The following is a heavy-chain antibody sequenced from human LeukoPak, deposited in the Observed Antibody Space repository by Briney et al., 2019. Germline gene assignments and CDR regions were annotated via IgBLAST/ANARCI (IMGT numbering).Heavy chain of an antibody. CDR3: ARDRTGAAGDQFDY. D-gene: IGHD6-13*01. CDR1: LFTFRGYW. CDR2: IKQEGSEK. J-gene: IGHJ4*02. V-gene: IGHV3-7*05. Sequence: RGCPRLSPALSLFTFRGYWTDGVRQARGKGREWGANIKQEGSEKYYADSMKGPFTISRDNTKNTLYLQMDSLSAADTAVYYCARDRTGAAGDQFDYWGQGTLVTVSS.